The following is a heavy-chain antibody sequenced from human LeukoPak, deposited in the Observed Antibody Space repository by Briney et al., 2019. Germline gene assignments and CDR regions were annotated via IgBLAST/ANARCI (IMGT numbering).Heavy chain of an antibody. CDR1: GDSITNYY. J-gene: IGHJ6*02. V-gene: IGHV4-59*08. CDR2: MYHSGTT. CDR3: ARHIDPYFYGMDV. Sequence: PSETLSLTCAVSGDSITNYYWSWIRQPPGKGLEWIAYMYHSGTTNYNPSLKSRVTISVDTSKNQLSLKLSSVTAADTAVYYCARHIDPYFYGMDVWGRGTTVTVSS.